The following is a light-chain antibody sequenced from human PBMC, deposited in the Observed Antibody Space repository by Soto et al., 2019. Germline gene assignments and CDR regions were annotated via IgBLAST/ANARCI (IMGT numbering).Light chain of an antibody. J-gene: IGKJ2*01. CDR3: QHYSIWPYT. Sequence: EIVMTQSPATLSVSPGERATLSCRASQGISSNLAWYQQKPGQAPRLLIYGASTRATGIPARFSGSGSGTEFTLTISSLQSEDFAVYYCQHYSIWPYTFGQGTTLEIK. CDR2: GAS. V-gene: IGKV3-15*01. CDR1: QGISSN.